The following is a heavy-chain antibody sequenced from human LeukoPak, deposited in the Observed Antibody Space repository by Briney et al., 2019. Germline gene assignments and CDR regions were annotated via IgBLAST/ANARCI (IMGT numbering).Heavy chain of an antibody. D-gene: IGHD3-3*01. CDR1: GFNFSTYV. J-gene: IGHJ4*02. Sequence: GGSLRLSCAASGFNFSTYVMNWFRQAPGKGLEWVSTISVGAEYIFYADSVKGRSTISRDDSNNALYLKMRRLRAEDTALYYCASGPPFLKYFEYWGQGTLVTASS. CDR3: ASGPPFLKYFEY. V-gene: IGHV3-23*01. CDR2: ISVGAEYI.